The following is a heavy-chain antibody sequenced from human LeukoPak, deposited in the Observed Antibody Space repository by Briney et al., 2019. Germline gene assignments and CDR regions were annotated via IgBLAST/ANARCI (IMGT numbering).Heavy chain of an antibody. Sequence: GGSLRLSCAASGFTFSSYSMNWVRQAPGKGLEWVSSINSSSGYIYYADSVKGRFTISRDNAKNSLYLQMNSLRAEDTAVYYCARDLRYGDYDYWGQGTLVTVSS. D-gene: IGHD4-17*01. V-gene: IGHV3-21*01. CDR1: GFTFSSYS. CDR2: INSSSGYI. CDR3: ARDLRYGDYDY. J-gene: IGHJ4*02.